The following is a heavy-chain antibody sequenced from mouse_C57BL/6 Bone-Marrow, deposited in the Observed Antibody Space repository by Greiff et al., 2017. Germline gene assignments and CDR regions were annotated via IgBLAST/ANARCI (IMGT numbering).Heavy chain of an antibody. D-gene: IGHD1-1*01. V-gene: IGHV1-85*01. Sequence: QVQLQQSGPELVKPGASVKLSCKASGYTFTSYDINWVKQRPGQGLEWIGWIYPRDGSTKYNEKFKGKATLTVDTSSSTAYMELHSLAAEDSAVYFGARFEFDGSSGGWYFDGWGTGTTVTVSS. J-gene: IGHJ1*03. CDR2: IYPRDGST. CDR3: ARFEFDGSSGGWYFDG. CDR1: GYTFTSYD.